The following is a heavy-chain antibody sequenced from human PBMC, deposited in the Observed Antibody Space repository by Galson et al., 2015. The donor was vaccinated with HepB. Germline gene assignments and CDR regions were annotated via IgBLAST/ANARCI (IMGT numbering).Heavy chain of an antibody. V-gene: IGHV3-7*01. J-gene: IGHJ4*02. CDR3: ARDGGGGWRSGYYRQYFDY. D-gene: IGHD3-3*01. CDR1: GFTFSRYW. CDR2: IKPDVSEK. Sequence: SLRLSCAASGFTFSRYWMNWVRQAPGKGLEWVANIKPDVSEKYYVDSVKGRFTISRDNAKKSLYLQMNSLRAEDTAGYYCARDGGGGWRSGYYRQYFDYWGQGTLVTVSS.